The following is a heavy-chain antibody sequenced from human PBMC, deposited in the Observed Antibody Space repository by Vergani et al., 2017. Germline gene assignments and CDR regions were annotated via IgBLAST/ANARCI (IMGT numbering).Heavy chain of an antibody. V-gene: IGHV3-30*04. CDR1: GFTFSSYA. CDR3: AKSGITMVRGVILFDY. D-gene: IGHD3-10*01. Sequence: QVQLVESGGGVVQPGRSLRLSCAASGFTFSSYAMHWVRQAPGKGLEWVAVISYDGSNKYYADSVKGRFTISRDNSKNTLYLQMNSLRAEDTAVYYCAKSGITMVRGVILFDYWGQGTLVTVSS. CDR2: ISYDGSNK. J-gene: IGHJ4*02.